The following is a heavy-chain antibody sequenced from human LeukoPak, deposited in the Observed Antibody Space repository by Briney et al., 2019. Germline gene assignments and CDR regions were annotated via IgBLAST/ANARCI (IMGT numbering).Heavy chain of an antibody. CDR1: GFTFGDYA. CDR3: TRGPEANYGDFLY. CDR2: IRSKAYGGTT. V-gene: IGHV3-49*04. D-gene: IGHD4-17*01. Sequence: GGSLRLSCTASGFTFGDYAMSWVRQAPGKGLEWVGFIRSKAYGGTTEYAASVKGRFTISRDDSKSIAYLQMNSLKTEDTAVYYCTRGPEANYGDFLYWGQGTLVTVSS. J-gene: IGHJ4*02.